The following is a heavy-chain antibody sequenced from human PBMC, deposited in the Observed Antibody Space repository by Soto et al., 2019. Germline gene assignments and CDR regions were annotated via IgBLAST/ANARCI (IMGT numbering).Heavy chain of an antibody. CDR1: GFTFSSYA. CDR3: VRDHRWALDI. V-gene: IGHV3-48*02. Sequence: EVQLVESGGGLVQPGGSLRVSCAASGFTFSSYAMNWVRQAPGKGLEWVSYISVGSGSIFYADSVKGRFTMSRDDAKNSLYLQMNTLRDEDTAVYYSVRDHRWALDIWGQGTMVTVSS. D-gene: IGHD2-15*01. J-gene: IGHJ3*02. CDR2: ISVGSGSI.